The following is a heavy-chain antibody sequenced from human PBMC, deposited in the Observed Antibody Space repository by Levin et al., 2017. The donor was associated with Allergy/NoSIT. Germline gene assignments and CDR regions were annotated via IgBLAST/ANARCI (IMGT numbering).Heavy chain of an antibody. CDR2: FCATGST. J-gene: IGHJ4*02. CDR3: AGAHSSGSTLDY. Sequence: PSQTLSLTCSVSGGSIHTYYWNWVRQTAGKGLEWIGRFCATGSTDYNPSLKSRVTMSVDTSKNHFSLRLTSVTAADTAVYYCAGAHSSGSTLDYWGQGTLVTVSS. V-gene: IGHV4-4*07. CDR1: GGSIHTYY. D-gene: IGHD6-25*01.